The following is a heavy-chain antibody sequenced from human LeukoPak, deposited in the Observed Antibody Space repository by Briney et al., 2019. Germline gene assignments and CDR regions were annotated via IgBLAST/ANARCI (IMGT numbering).Heavy chain of an antibody. CDR1: GFTFSTYW. CDR3: VRGIDYYGMDV. D-gene: IGHD6-13*01. V-gene: IGHV3-74*01. Sequence: GGSLRLSCAASGFTFSTYWMHWVRQAPGKGLAWVSRFNSDGRSTYYADSVKGRFTISRDNAKNTLYLQMNSLRAEDTAVYYCVRGIDYYGMDVWGQGTTVTVSS. CDR2: FNSDGRST. J-gene: IGHJ6*02.